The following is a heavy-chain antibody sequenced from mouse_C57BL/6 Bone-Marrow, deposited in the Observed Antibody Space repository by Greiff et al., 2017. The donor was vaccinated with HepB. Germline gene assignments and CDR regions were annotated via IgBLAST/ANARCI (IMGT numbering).Heavy chain of an antibody. Sequence: VQLQQSGPVLVKPGASVKMSCKASGYTLTDYYMNWVKQSHGKSLEWIGVINPYNGGTSYNQKFKGKATLTVDKSSSTAYMELNSLTSEDSAVYYCAREGNAPWFAYWGQGTLVTVSA. CDR3: AREGNAPWFAY. CDR1: GYTLTDYY. CDR2: INPYNGGT. J-gene: IGHJ3*01. V-gene: IGHV1-19*01.